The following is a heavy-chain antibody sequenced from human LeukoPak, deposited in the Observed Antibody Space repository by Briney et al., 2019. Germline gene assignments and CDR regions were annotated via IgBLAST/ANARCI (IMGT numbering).Heavy chain of an antibody. D-gene: IGHD2-21*02. J-gene: IGHJ4*01. V-gene: IGHV4-39*07. Sequence: SETLSLTCTVSGGSISGYYWGWARQPPGKGLEWIASIYYTGSTYYNPSLKSRVTISLDASKKQFSLNLSSVTAADTAVYYCAKVTASGFFDYWGHGTLVTVSS. CDR3: AKVTASGFFDY. CDR1: GGSISGYY. CDR2: IYYTGST.